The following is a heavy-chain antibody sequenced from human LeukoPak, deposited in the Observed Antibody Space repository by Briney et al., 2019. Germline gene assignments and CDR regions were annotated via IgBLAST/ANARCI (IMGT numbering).Heavy chain of an antibody. V-gene: IGHV1-8*01. CDR1: GYTFTSYD. CDR3: ARGRVAAGDFDY. D-gene: IGHD2-15*01. Sequence: ASVKVSCKASGYTFTSYDINWVRQATGQGLEWMGWMNPNSGNTGYAQKFQGRVTMTRNTSISTVYMELSSLRSEDTAVYYCARGRVAAGDFDYWGQGTLVTVSS. J-gene: IGHJ4*02. CDR2: MNPNSGNT.